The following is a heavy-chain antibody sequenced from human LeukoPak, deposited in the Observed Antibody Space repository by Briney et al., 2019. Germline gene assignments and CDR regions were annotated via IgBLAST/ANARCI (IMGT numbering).Heavy chain of an antibody. J-gene: IGHJ4*02. Sequence: ASETLSLTCAVSGYSISSGYYWGWIRQPPGKGLEWIGSIYHSGSTYYNPSLKSRVTISVDTSKNQFSLKLSSVTAADTAVYYCARLLYHSDYWGQGTLVTVSS. CDR3: ARLLYHSDY. V-gene: IGHV4-38-2*01. CDR1: GYSISSGYY. CDR2: IYHSGST. D-gene: IGHD2-15*01.